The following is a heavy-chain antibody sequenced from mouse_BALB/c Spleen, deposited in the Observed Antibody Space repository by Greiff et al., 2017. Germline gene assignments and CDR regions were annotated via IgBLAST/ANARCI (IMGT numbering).Heavy chain of an antibody. CDR1: GYTFTSYW. D-gene: IGHD2-1*01. CDR3: ASYGNWFAY. Sequence: QVQLKESGAELAKPGASVKMSCKASGYTFTSYWMHWVKQRPGQGLEWIGYINPSTGYTEYNQKFKDKATLTADKSSSTAYMQLSSLTSEDSAVYYCASYGNWFAYWGQGTLVTVSA. CDR2: INPSTGYT. J-gene: IGHJ3*01. V-gene: IGHV1-7*01.